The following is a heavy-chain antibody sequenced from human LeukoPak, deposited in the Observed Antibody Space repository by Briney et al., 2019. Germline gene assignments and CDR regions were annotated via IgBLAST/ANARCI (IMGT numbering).Heavy chain of an antibody. CDR2: INTDGSST. CDR1: GFTYSRYW. CDR3: ARDPYNTILYRLAH. V-gene: IGHV3-74*01. Sequence: GGSLRLSCAASGFTYSRYWMHWVRQTPGKGLVWVSRINTDGSSTTYADSVEGRFTISRDNSKSPLYLQLNSLRAEDTATYYCARDPYNTILYRLAHWGQGTLVTVSS. D-gene: IGHD3-10*01. J-gene: IGHJ4*02.